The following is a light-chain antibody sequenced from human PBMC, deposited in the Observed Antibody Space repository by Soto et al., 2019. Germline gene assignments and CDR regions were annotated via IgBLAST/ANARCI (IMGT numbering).Light chain of an antibody. CDR3: KQYYSLPYT. V-gene: IGKV4-1*01. CDR2: WTS. Sequence: DIVMTQSPDSLAVSLGERATINCKSSQSVLYSSNNKNQFAWYQQKPGQPPKLLISWTSTRESGVPDRFSGSGSGTDFTLTISSLQAEDVAVYYCKQYYSLPYTFGQGTKLEIK. J-gene: IGKJ2*01. CDR1: QSVLYSSNNKNQ.